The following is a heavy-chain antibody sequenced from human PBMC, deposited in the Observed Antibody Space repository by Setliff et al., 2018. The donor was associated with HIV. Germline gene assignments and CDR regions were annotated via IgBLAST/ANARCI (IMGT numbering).Heavy chain of an antibody. CDR1: GHTFSNYD. J-gene: IGHJ6*04. Sequence: ASVKVSCKASGHTFSNYDVIWVRRATGQGLGWMGWMNPNSGDTGYAQKFQGRVIMTRDTSISTAYMERSSLTSADTAVYYCASGKGVRGVIITGGLDVWGTGTTVTVSS. V-gene: IGHV1-8*01. CDR2: MNPNSGDT. CDR3: ASGKGVRGVIITGGLDV. D-gene: IGHD3-10*01.